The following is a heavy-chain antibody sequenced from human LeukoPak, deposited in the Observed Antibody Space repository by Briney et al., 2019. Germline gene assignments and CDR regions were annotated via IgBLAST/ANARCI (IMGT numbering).Heavy chain of an antibody. J-gene: IGHJ4*02. V-gene: IGHV1-46*01. CDR3: ARAMEDDYLDY. Sequence: ATVKVSCKASGYTFTSYYMHWVRQAPGQGLEWMGIINPSGGSTSYAQKFQGRVTMTRDTSTSTVYMELSSLRSEDTAVYYCARAMEDDYLDYWGQGTLVTVSS. CDR2: INPSGGST. D-gene: IGHD3-10*01. CDR1: GYTFTSYY.